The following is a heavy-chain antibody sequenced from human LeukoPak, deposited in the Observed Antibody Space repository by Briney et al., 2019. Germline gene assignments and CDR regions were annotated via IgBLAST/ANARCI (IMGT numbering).Heavy chain of an antibody. CDR2: ISYDGSNK. D-gene: IGHD6-6*01. Sequence: SGRSLRLSCAASGFTFSSYAMHWVRQAPGKGLEWVAVISYDGSNKYYADSVKGRFTISRDNAKNTLYLQMNSLRAEDTAVYYCAREGSSSSGRYFDYWGQGTLVTVSS. CDR1: GFTFSSYA. V-gene: IGHV3-30-3*01. CDR3: AREGSSSSGRYFDY. J-gene: IGHJ4*02.